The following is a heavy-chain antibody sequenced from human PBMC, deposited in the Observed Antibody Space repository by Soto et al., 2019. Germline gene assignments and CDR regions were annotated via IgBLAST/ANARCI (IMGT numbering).Heavy chain of an antibody. V-gene: IGHV4-39*01. CDR3: ARRPTLELPYYYYAMDV. D-gene: IGHD1-7*01. CDR1: GGSISSSSYY. Sequence: TSETLSLTCTVSGGSISSSSYYWGWIRQPPGKGLEWIGSIYYSGSTYYNPSLKSRVTISVDTSKNQFSLKLSSVTAADTAVYYCARRPTLELPYYYYAMDVWGQGTTVTVSS. CDR2: IYYSGST. J-gene: IGHJ6*02.